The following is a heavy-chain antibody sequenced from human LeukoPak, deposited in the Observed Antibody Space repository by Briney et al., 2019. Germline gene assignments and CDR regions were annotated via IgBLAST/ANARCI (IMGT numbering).Heavy chain of an antibody. CDR1: GFTFSSFG. J-gene: IGHJ4*02. D-gene: IGHD5-24*01. CDR3: AKDRDVTIYFDY. V-gene: IGHV3-23*01. Sequence: PGRSQRLSCVASGFTFSSFGMHWVRQAPGKGLEWVSTIGGSGASTYYADSVKGRFTISKDNSKNTLYLQMNSLTAEDTAIYYCAKDRDVTIYFDYWGQGTLVTVSS. CDR2: IGGSGAST.